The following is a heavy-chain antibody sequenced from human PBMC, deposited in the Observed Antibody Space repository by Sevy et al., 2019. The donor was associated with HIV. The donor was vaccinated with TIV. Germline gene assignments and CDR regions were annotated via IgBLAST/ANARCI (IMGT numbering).Heavy chain of an antibody. Sequence: GGSLRLSCAASGFTFSSYGMHWVRQAPGKGLEWVTFIRYDGSTRYYADSVKGRFTVSRDNSKSTLFLQMNSLRPEDTALYYCVKGLGMVQGALLSDDMRGQGTMVTVSS. J-gene: IGHJ3*02. CDR2: IRYDGSTR. CDR1: GFTFSSYG. D-gene: IGHD3-10*01. CDR3: VKGLGMVQGALLSDDM. V-gene: IGHV3-30*02.